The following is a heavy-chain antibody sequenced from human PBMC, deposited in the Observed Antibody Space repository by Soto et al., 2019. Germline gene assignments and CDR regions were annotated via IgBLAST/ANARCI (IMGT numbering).Heavy chain of an antibody. J-gene: IGHJ3*02. V-gene: IGHV3-64D*08. D-gene: IGHD6-13*01. CDR1: GFTFSSSA. Sequence: GGSLRLSCSVSGFTFSSSAMHWVRQAPGKGLEYVSSIGADGVRTYYADLVKGRFTISRDNSENTLYLQMSSLRTEDTALYYCVKGLPYSSSWYERVFDIWGQGTMVTVSS. CDR2: IGADGVRT. CDR3: VKGLPYSSSWYERVFDI.